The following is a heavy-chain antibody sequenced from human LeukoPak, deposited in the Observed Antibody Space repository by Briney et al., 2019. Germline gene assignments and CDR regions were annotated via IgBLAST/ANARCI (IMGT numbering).Heavy chain of an antibody. D-gene: IGHD1-26*01. CDR1: GFTFSNAW. CDR2: ITSSSTYT. J-gene: IGHJ6*03. CDR3: ARDPYSGTYGDTYYYYMDV. Sequence: PGGSLRLFCAASGFTFSNAWMSWVRQAPGKGLEWVSSITSSSTYTFYADSVKGRFTISRDNARNSLYLQMNSLRAEDTAVYYCARDPYSGTYGDTYYYYMDVWGKGTTVTISS. V-gene: IGHV3-21*01.